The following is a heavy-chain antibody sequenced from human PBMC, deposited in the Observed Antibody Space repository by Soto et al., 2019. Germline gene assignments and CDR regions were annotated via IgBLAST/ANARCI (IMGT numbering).Heavy chain of an antibody. D-gene: IGHD4-17*01. V-gene: IGHV3-21*01. CDR3: ARDSGTVNPGYFDF. CDR2: ISSHSNYI. Sequence: LRLSCAASGFTFDTYSMNWVRQAPGKGLDWVSSISSHSNYIYYADSLRGRVTISRDNAKKLLYLEVNRLTVDDTGIYYCARDSGTVNPGYFDFWGQGILVTVSS. CDR1: GFTFDTYS. J-gene: IGHJ4*02.